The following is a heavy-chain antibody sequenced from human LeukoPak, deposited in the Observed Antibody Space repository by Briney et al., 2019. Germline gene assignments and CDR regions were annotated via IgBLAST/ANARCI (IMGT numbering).Heavy chain of an antibody. J-gene: IGHJ4*02. D-gene: IGHD3-10*01. Sequence: GGSLRLSGAASGFTFSNYWVHWVRQAPGKGLVWVSRINRDGSTTKYADSVKGRFTVSRDNAKNTLNLQMNSLRAEDTAVYYCARDKKSGESSEIDYWGQGTLVTVSS. CDR3: ARDKKSGESSEIDY. CDR2: INRDGSTT. CDR1: GFTFSNYW. V-gene: IGHV3-74*03.